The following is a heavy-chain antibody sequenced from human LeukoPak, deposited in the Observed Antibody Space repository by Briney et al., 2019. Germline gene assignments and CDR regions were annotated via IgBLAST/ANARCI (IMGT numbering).Heavy chain of an antibody. Sequence: SGGSLRLSCAASGFSISDYSLNCVRQAPGKGLEWVSCITSTSKYIYYADALKGRFTISRDNAKNSLYLQMNSLRVEDTAVYYCARGYSPWYTGGWYAGQFDSWGQGTLVTVSS. J-gene: IGHJ4*02. CDR1: GFSISDYS. D-gene: IGHD6-19*01. V-gene: IGHV3-21*01. CDR2: ITSTSKYI. CDR3: ARGYSPWYTGGWYAGQFDS.